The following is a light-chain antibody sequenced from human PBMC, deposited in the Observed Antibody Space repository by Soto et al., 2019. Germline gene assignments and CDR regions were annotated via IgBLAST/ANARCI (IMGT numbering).Light chain of an antibody. CDR2: EGS. Sequence: QSVLTQPASVSGSPGQSVTISCTGTTSDVGTYNLVSWYQQHPDKAPKLMIYEGSKWPSGVSNRFSGSKSGNTASLTISGLQAEDEADYYCCSYAGSYNVIFGGGTKVTVL. V-gene: IGLV2-23*01. CDR1: TSDVGTYNL. J-gene: IGLJ2*01. CDR3: CSYAGSYNVI.